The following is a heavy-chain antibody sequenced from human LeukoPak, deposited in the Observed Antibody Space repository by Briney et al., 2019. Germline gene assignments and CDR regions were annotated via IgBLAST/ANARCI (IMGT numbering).Heavy chain of an antibody. CDR3: ARGKRYDSRAPDY. CDR1: GGSISSSSYY. J-gene: IGHJ4*02. D-gene: IGHD3-22*01. Sequence: PSETLSLTCTVSGGSISSSSYYWGWIRQPPGKGLEWIGSIYYSGSTYYNPSLKSRVTISVDRSKNQFSLKLSSVTAADTAVYYCARGKRYDSRAPDYWGQGTLVTVSS. CDR2: IYYSGST. V-gene: IGHV4-39*07.